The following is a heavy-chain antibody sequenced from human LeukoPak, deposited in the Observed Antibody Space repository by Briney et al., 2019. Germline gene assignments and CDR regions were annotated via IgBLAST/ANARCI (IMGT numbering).Heavy chain of an antibody. J-gene: IGHJ4*02. Sequence: GGPLRLSCTASGFTFGDYAMSWVRQAPGKGLEWVSFIRSKAYGGTTEYAASVKGRFTISRDDSKSIAYLQMNSLKAEDTALYYCTRAYCGGDCYPDYWGQGTLVTVSS. V-gene: IGHV3-49*04. D-gene: IGHD2-21*02. CDR1: GFTFGDYA. CDR2: IRSKAYGGTT. CDR3: TRAYCGGDCYPDY.